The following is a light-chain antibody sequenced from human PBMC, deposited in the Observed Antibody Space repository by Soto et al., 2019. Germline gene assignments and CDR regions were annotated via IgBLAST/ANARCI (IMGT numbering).Light chain of an antibody. J-gene: IGLJ1*01. V-gene: IGLV3-21*02. CDR3: QVWDSSSDHPYV. Sequence: SYELTQPPSVSVAPGQTARITCGGNTIGSKTVHWYQQRPGQAPVLVVYDDSDRPSGIPDRFSGSNSGNTATLTISRVEAGDEADYYCQVWDSSSDHPYVFATGTKVTVL. CDR1: TIGSKT. CDR2: DDS.